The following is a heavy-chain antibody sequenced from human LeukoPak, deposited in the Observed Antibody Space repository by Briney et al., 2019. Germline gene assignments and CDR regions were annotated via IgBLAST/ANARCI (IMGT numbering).Heavy chain of an antibody. J-gene: IGHJ6*02. CDR2: IWYDGSNK. V-gene: IGHV3-33*01. Sequence: GGSLRLSCAASGFTFGSYGMHWVRQAPGKGLEWVAVIWYDGSNKYYADSVKGRFTISRDNSKNTLYLQMNSLRAEDTAVYYCARERVAADNYYYYGMDVWGQGTTVTVSS. CDR1: GFTFGSYG. D-gene: IGHD2-15*01. CDR3: ARERVAADNYYYYGMDV.